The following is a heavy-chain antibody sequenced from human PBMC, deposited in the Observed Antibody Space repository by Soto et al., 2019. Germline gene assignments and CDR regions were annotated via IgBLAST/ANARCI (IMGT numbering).Heavy chain of an antibody. D-gene: IGHD3-16*01. CDR3: ARMATFGSLNWFDP. Sequence: ASVKVSCKASGYSFTNNDVSWVRQAAGQGLEWMGWMNPGSGDTGYAQKFQGRVTMTRDISIATAYMELSSLRSDDTAIYYCARMATFGSLNWFDPWGQGTLVTVSS. V-gene: IGHV1-8*01. CDR1: GYSFTNND. CDR2: MNPGSGDT. J-gene: IGHJ5*02.